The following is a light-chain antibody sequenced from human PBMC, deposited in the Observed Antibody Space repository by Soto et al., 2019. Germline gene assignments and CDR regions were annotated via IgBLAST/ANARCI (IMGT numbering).Light chain of an antibody. J-gene: IGKJ4*01. CDR2: KAS. V-gene: IGKV1-13*02. CDR1: QGIGNA. Sequence: AIQMTQSPSSLSASVGDRVTISCRASQGIGNALGWYQQKPGKAPKLLIYKASTLESGVPSRFSGSGSGTEFTLTISSLQPGDFATYYCQQYFTYPLTFGGGTKVDIK. CDR3: QQYFTYPLT.